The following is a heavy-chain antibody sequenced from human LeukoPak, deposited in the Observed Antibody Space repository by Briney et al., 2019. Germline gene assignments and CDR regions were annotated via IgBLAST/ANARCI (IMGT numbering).Heavy chain of an antibody. CDR1: GYTFTGYY. D-gene: IGHD6-13*01. CDR3: ARALYSSSWYARTFHPEHFDY. CDR2: INPNSGGT. J-gene: IGHJ4*02. Sequence: GASVKVSCKASGYTFTGYYMHWVRQAPGQGLEWMGWINPNSGGTNYAQEFQGRVTMTRDTSISTAYMELSRLRSDDTAVYYCARALYSSSWYARTFHPEHFDYWGQGTLVTVSS. V-gene: IGHV1-2*02.